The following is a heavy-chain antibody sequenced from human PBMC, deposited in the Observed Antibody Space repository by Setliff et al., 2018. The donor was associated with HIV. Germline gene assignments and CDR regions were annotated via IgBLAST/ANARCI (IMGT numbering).Heavy chain of an antibody. CDR1: GDSINNSTYY. V-gene: IGHV4-39*07. Sequence: KTSETLSLTCAVSGDSINNSTYYRGWIRQPPGKGLEWIGGFYYSGTSYYNPSLRSRLTISVDTSKNQFSLKLNSVTAADTAMYYCAKGENEQWLVVGLFDYWGQGTLVTVSS. CDR2: FYYSGTS. CDR3: AKGENEQWLVVGLFDY. D-gene: IGHD6-19*01. J-gene: IGHJ4*02.